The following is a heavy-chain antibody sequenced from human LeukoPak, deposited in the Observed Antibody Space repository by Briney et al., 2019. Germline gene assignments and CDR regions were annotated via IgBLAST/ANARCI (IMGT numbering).Heavy chain of an antibody. V-gene: IGHV3-23*01. D-gene: IGHD2-15*01. CDR1: GFIFSNYW. J-gene: IGHJ4*02. CDR2: ISASGGGT. Sequence: GGSLRLSCAASGFIFSNYWMNWVRQTPGKGLEWVSAISASGGGTYYADSVKGRFTISRDISKNTLYLQMNSLRAEDTAVYFCAKLDIVVVVSAKFHYWGQGTLVTVSS. CDR3: AKLDIVVVVSAKFHY.